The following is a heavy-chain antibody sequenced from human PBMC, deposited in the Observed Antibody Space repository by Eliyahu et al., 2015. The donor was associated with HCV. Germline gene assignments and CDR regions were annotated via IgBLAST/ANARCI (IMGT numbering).Heavy chain of an antibody. V-gene: IGHV3-23*01. CDR1: GFSFSTYA. CDR2: ISADAKGT. D-gene: IGHD3-16*01. CDR3: AKGRGYVSPDY. J-gene: IGHJ4*02. Sequence: EVEMLEAGGGLVQPGGSLRLSCATSGFSFSTYAMTWVRQAPGKGLWYGSAISADAKGTYYVDSVKGRFTISRDSSKNTVFLQMNNLRVEDTAIYYCAKGRGYVSPDYWGQGTLVTVSS.